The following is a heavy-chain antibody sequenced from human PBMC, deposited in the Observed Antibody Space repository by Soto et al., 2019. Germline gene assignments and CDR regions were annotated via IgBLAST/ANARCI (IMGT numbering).Heavy chain of an antibody. CDR1: GGSTSSGGYS. D-gene: IGHD6-19*01. CDR2: ISHSGST. CDR3: ARGGLLPDY. Sequence: QLQLQESGSGLVKPSQTLSLTCAVSGGSTSSGGYSWSWLRQPPGKGLEWIGYISHSGSTYYNPSLKCRVTIPVDTSKNQFSLRLGSVTAADTAVYYCARGGLLPDYWGQGTLVTVSS. J-gene: IGHJ4*02. V-gene: IGHV4-30-2*01.